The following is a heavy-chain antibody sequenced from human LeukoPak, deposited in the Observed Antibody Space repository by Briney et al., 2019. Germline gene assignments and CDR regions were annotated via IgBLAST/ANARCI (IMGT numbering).Heavy chain of an antibody. J-gene: IGHJ4*02. CDR2: IGGGNI. D-gene: IGHD5-12*01. Sequence: GGSLRLSCAVSGFTFSTYTMNWIRQAPGKGLEWLSYIGGGNIWYADSVKGRFTISRDNAKNSLYLQMNSQRAENTAVYYCARAVVALDYWGQGTLVTVSS. CDR1: GFTFSTYT. V-gene: IGHV3-48*01. CDR3: ARAVVALDY.